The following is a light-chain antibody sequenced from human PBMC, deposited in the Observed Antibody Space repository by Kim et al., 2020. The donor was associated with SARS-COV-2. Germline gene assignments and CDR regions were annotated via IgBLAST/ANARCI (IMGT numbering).Light chain of an antibody. Sequence: SVNLTCTLSSGHSSYAIAWHQQQPEKGPRYLMKLNSDGSHSKGDGIPDRFSGSSSGAERYLTISSLQSEDEADYYCQTWGTGIHWVFGGGTQLTVL. V-gene: IGLV4-69*01. CDR1: SGHSSYA. CDR2: LNSDGSH. J-gene: IGLJ3*02. CDR3: QTWGTGIHWV.